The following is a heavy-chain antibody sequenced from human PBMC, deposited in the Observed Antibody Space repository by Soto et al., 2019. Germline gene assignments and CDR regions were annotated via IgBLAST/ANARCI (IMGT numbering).Heavy chain of an antibody. Sequence: GASVKVSCKASGGTFSSYAISWVRQAPGQGLEWMGGIIPIFGTANYAQKFQGRVTITADKSTSTAYMELSSLRSEDTAVYYCASDVDTAMVADYWGQGTLVTVSS. D-gene: IGHD5-18*01. V-gene: IGHV1-69*06. CDR2: IIPIFGTA. J-gene: IGHJ4*02. CDR1: GGTFSSYA. CDR3: ASDVDTAMVADY.